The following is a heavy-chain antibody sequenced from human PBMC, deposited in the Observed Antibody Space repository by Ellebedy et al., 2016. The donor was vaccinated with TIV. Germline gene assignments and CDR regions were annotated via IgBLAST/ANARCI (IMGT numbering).Heavy chain of an antibody. CDR3: AAQSRDYVWDGDY. Sequence: SETLSLTCAVSGASFSSSTYYWGWIRQPPGKGLERIGSVYYGGSTYYNPSLRSRLTISIDPSKNQFSLKVKSVTAADTAVYYCAAQSRDYVWDGDYWGQGALVTVSS. CDR2: VYYGGST. V-gene: IGHV4-39*07. J-gene: IGHJ4*02. CDR1: GASFSSSTYY. D-gene: IGHD3-16*01.